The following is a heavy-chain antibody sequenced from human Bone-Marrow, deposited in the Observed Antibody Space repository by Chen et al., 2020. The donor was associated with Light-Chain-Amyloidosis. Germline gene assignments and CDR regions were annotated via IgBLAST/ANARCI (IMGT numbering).Heavy chain of an antibody. D-gene: IGHD3-22*01. J-gene: IGHJ4*02. CDR2: ISYDGSDK. V-gene: IGHV3-30*18. Sequence: QVQLVESGGGVVQPGRSPRPSCVASGFTFSSYGMPWVRQAPGKGLEWVAFISYDGSDKYYADSVKGRFTISRDNSKNTVHLQMNSLRAEDTAVYYCAKETYHESSAYSDYWGQGTLVTVSS. CDR1: GFTFSSYG. CDR3: AKETYHESSAYSDY.